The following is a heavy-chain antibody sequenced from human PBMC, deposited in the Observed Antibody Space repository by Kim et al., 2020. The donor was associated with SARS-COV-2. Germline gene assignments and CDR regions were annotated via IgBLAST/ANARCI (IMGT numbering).Heavy chain of an antibody. Sequence: ASVKVSCKASGYTFTRYGISWVRQAPGQGLEWMGWISAYNGNTNYAQKLQGRVTMTTDTSTSTAYMELRSLRSDDTAVYYCARDLRSATSPNITIFGVDRFYGMDVWGQGTTVTVSS. D-gene: IGHD3-3*01. CDR3: ARDLRSATSPNITIFGVDRFYGMDV. J-gene: IGHJ6*02. CDR2: ISAYNGNT. V-gene: IGHV1-18*04. CDR1: GYTFTRYG.